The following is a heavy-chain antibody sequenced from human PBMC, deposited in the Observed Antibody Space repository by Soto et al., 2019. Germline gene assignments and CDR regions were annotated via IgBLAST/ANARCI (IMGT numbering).Heavy chain of an antibody. J-gene: IGHJ4*02. CDR1: GGSISTYY. CDR3: AQSSSTNFYYFDY. V-gene: IGHV4-59*08. D-gene: IGHD2-2*01. Sequence: PXXTLSLTCTVSGGSISTYYWVWIRQPPGKELEWIGYIYYGGSTNYSPSLKSRVTMSVDLSKNQFSLKLSSVTAADTAVYYCAQSSSTNFYYFDYWGRGTLVTVSS. CDR2: IYYGGST.